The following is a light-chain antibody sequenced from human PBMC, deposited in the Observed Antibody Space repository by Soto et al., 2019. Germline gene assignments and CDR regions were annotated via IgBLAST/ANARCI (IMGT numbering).Light chain of an antibody. J-gene: IGLJ3*02. CDR1: SSDVGAYNY. Sequence: QSALTQPASVSESPGQSITISCTGTSSDVGAYNYVSWYQQHPGKAPKLMIYDVFNRPSGVSDRFSGSKSGNTASLTISGLQAEDEADYFCSSYTNFNSLFGGGTKLTVL. CDR3: SSYTNFNSL. V-gene: IGLV2-14*03. CDR2: DVF.